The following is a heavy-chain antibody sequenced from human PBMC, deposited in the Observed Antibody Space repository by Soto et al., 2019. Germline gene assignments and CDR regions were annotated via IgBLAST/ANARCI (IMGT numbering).Heavy chain of an antibody. D-gene: IGHD6-13*01. J-gene: IGHJ4*02. CDR2: IIPIFGTA. CDR1: GGTFSSYA. V-gene: IGHV1-69*13. CDR3: ARGLTAAGTLDY. Sequence: SVKVSCKASGGTFSSYAISWVRQAPGQGLEWMGGIIPIFGTANYAQKFQGRVTITADESTSTAYMELSSLRSADTAVYYCARGLTAAGTLDYWGQGTLVTVSS.